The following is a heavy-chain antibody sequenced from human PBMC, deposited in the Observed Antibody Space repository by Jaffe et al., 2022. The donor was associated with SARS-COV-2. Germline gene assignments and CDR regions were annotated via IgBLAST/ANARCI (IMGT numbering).Heavy chain of an antibody. J-gene: IGHJ3*02. Sequence: EVQLVESGGGLVQPGGSLRLSCAASGFTFSSYWMHWVRQAPGKGLVWVSRINSDGSSTSYADSVKGRFTISRDNAKNTLYLQMNSLRAEDTAVYYCARDYYDSSGYYTAPRVAFDIWGQGTMVTVSS. CDR1: GFTFSSYW. D-gene: IGHD3-22*01. CDR2: INSDGSST. CDR3: ARDYYDSSGYYTAPRVAFDI. V-gene: IGHV3-74*01.